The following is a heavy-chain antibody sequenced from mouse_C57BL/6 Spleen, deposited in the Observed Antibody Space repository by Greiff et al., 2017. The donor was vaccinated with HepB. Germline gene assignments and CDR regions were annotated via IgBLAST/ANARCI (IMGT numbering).Heavy chain of an antibody. Sequence: VQLQQSGPELVKPGASVKISCKASGYTFTDYYMNWVKQSHGKSLEWIGDINPNNGGTSYNQKFKGKATLTVDKSSSTAYMELRSLTSEDSAVYYCATTTVVAPFDYWGQGTTPTVSS. CDR3: ATTTVVAPFDY. D-gene: IGHD1-1*01. J-gene: IGHJ2*01. CDR1: GYTFTDYY. V-gene: IGHV1-26*01. CDR2: INPNNGGT.